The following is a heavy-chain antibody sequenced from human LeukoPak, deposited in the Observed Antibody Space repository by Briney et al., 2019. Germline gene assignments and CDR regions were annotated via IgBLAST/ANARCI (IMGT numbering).Heavy chain of an antibody. J-gene: IGHJ4*02. CDR3: ARVRYCSGGSGRQYFDY. CDR2: IYASGST. Sequence: SETLSLTCTVSGGSISHYFWSWVRQPAGKGLEWIGRIYASGSTNYNPSLKSRVTMSVDTSKNQFSLKLSSVTAADTAVYYCARVRYCSGGSGRQYFDYWGQGTLVTVSS. V-gene: IGHV4-4*07. D-gene: IGHD2-15*01. CDR1: GGSISHYF.